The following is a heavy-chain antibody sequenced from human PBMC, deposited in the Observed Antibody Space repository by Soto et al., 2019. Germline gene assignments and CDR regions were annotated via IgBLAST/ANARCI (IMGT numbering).Heavy chain of an antibody. CDR3: ARAVVVAATAKFNWFDP. V-gene: IGHV4-59*08. CDR1: GGSISSYY. CDR2: IYYSGST. Sequence: SETLSLTCTVSGGSISSYYWSWIRKPPGKGLEWIGYIYYSGSTNYNPSLKSRVTISVDTSKNQFSLKLSSVTAADTAVYYCARAVVVAATAKFNWFDPWGQGTLVTVSS. D-gene: IGHD2-15*01. J-gene: IGHJ5*02.